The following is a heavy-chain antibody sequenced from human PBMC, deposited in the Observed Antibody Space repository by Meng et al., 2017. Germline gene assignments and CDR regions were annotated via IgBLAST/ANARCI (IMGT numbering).Heavy chain of an antibody. CDR2: INPDTGDT. CDR3: ARERISSGWYRRDGSEIDY. V-gene: IGHV1-2*06. J-gene: IGHJ4*02. D-gene: IGHD6-19*01. CDR1: GYTFTAYY. Sequence: ASVKVSCKPSGYTFTAYYIHWVRQAPGQGLEWMGHINPDTGDTLYAQKFQGRVSMTGDTSISTAYVELSGLRSGDTAVYYCARERISSGWYRRDGSEIDYWGQGTLVTVSS.